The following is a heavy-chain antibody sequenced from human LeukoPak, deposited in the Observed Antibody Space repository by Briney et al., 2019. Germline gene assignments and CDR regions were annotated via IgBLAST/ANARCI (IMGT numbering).Heavy chain of an antibody. V-gene: IGHV4-34*01. CDR2: INHSGST. J-gene: IGHJ5*02. Sequence: SETLSLTCAVYGGSFSGYYWSWIRQPPGKGLEWIGEINHSGSTNQNPSLKSRVTISVDTSKNQFSLKLSSVTAADTAVYYCARGGIGYCSSTSCRRWFDPWGQGTLVTVSS. D-gene: IGHD2-2*01. CDR1: GGSFSGYY. CDR3: ARGGIGYCSSTSCRRWFDP.